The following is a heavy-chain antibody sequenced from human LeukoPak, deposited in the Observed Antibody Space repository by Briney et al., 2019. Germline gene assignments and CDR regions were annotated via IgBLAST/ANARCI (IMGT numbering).Heavy chain of an antibody. J-gene: IGHJ6*04. CDR1: GGTFSSYA. Sequence: SVKVSCKASGGTFSSYAISWVRQALGQGLEWMGGIIPIFGTANYAQKFQGRVTITADESTSTAYMELSSLRSEDTAVYYCARGRSDCSSTSCYRYYYYGMDVWGKGTTVTVSS. D-gene: IGHD2-2*01. CDR2: IIPIFGTA. CDR3: ARGRSDCSSTSCYRYYYYGMDV. V-gene: IGHV1-69*13.